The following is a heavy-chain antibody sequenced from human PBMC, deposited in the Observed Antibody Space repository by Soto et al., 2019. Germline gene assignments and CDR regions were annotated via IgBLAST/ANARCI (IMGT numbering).Heavy chain of an antibody. Sequence: DVQLSESGGGLVQPGGSLRLTCAASGFSFNSHAMTWVRQAPGRGLEWVAAINSGVDAFYADSVKGRFTISRDNSKDTLYLQMNSLGVEDTALYYCAKVLSLRTSGKYYKPFFHGRDVWGLGTTVTVSS. J-gene: IGHJ6*02. CDR3: AKVLSLRTSGKYYKPFFHGRDV. CDR2: INSGVDA. V-gene: IGHV3-23*01. D-gene: IGHD3-10*01. CDR1: GFSFNSHA.